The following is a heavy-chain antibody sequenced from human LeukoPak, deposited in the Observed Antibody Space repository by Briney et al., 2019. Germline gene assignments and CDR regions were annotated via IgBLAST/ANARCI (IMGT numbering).Heavy chain of an antibody. Sequence: SETLSLTCTVSGGSISSGDYYWSWIRQPPGKGLEWIGYIYYSGSTYYNPSLKSRVTISVDTSKNQFSLKLSSVTAADTAVYYCARGRLGIAARPNWFDPWGQGTLVTVSS. V-gene: IGHV4-30-4*01. CDR3: ARGRLGIAARPNWFDP. CDR2: IYYSGST. J-gene: IGHJ5*02. CDR1: GGSISSGDYY. D-gene: IGHD6-6*01.